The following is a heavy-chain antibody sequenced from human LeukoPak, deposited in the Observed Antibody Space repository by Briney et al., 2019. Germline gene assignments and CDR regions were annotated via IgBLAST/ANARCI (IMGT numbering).Heavy chain of an antibody. J-gene: IGHJ4*02. Sequence: GVSLRLSCAASGNYWMHWVRQVPGKGLVWVSHINSDGSWTSYADSVKGRFTISKDNAKNTVYLQMNSLRAEDTAVYYCVSFYETYWGRGTLVTVSS. CDR3: VSFYETY. D-gene: IGHD2/OR15-2a*01. CDR2: INSDGSWT. V-gene: IGHV3-74*01. CDR1: GNYW.